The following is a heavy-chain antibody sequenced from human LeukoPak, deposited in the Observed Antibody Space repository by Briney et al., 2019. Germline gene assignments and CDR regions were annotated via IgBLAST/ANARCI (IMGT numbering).Heavy chain of an antibody. V-gene: IGHV4-61*05. CDR2: IYYSGST. J-gene: IGHJ5*02. Sequence: SETLSLTCTVSGGSISSSSYYWGWIRQPPGKGLEWIGYIYYSGSTNYNPSLKCRVTISVDTSKHQFYLKLSSVTAADTAVYYCARLAIGRYDSSGRLFDPWGQGTLVTVSS. D-gene: IGHD3-22*01. CDR1: GGSISSSSYY. CDR3: ARLAIGRYDSSGRLFDP.